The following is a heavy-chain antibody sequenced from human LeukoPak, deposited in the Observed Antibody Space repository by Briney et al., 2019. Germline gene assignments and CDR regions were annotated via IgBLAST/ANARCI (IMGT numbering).Heavy chain of an antibody. CDR2: IYYTGST. Sequence: SETLSLTCTVSDDSITKYYWTWIRQPPGKGLEWIGYIYYTGSTSYNPSLKSRVTMSLDASKNQFSLELNSVTPADTAVYYCARGGNYWPQWWFDPWGRGTLVSVSS. CDR1: DDSITKYY. D-gene: IGHD1-26*01. CDR3: ARGGNYWPQWWFDP. J-gene: IGHJ5*02. V-gene: IGHV4-59*01.